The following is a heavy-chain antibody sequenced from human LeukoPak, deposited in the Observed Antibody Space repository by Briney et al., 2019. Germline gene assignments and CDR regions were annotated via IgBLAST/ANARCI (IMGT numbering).Heavy chain of an antibody. D-gene: IGHD3-22*01. J-gene: IGHJ4*02. CDR1: GFTFSSSA. V-gene: IGHV3-23*01. Sequence: GGSLRLSCAASGFTFSSSAMSWVRQAPGKGLEWVSNISGSGSGGSTYYADSVKGRFTISRDSSKNTLYLQMNSLRAEDTAVYYCARDWAYPAYYYDSSGPLWGQGTLVTVSS. CDR2: ISGSGSGGST. CDR3: ARDWAYPAYYYDSSGPL.